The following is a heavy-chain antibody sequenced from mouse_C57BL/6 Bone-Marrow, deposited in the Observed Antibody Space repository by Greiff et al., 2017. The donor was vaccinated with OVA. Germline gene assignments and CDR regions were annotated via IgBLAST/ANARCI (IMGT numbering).Heavy chain of an antibody. CDR2: ISRDGDYT. J-gene: IGHJ4*01. CDR3: TIPLYYYAMDY. V-gene: IGHV5-9-1*02. D-gene: IGHD6-5*01. Sequence: EVKVVESGAGLVKPGGSLKLSCAASGFTFSSYAMSWVRQTPEQRLEWVAYISRDGDYTYYADTVKGRFTISRDNARNTLYLQMSSLKSEGTAIYYSTIPLYYYAMDYWGQGTSVTVAS. CDR1: GFTFSSYA.